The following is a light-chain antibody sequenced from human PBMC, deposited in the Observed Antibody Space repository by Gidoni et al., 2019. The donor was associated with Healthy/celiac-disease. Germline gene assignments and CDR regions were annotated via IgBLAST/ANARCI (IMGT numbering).Light chain of an antibody. J-gene: IGKJ2*01. CDR3: QQYGSSRDT. Sequence: DIVLTQSPGTLSLSPGERATLSCRASQSVSSSYLAWYQQKPGQAPRLLIYGASSRATGIPDRFSGSGSGTDFTLTISRLEPEDFAVYYCQQYGSSRDTFXQXTKLEIK. CDR1: QSVSSSY. CDR2: GAS. V-gene: IGKV3-20*01.